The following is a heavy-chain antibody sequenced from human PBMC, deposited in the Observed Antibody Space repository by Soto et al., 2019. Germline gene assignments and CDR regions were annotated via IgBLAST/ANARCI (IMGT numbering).Heavy chain of an antibody. CDR1: GGTFSSHA. J-gene: IGHJ5*02. CDR3: ARAAIHGSSWYFWFDP. Sequence: VASVKVSCKTSGGTFSSHASNWVRQAPGQGLEWMGGIIPMFGTTNYAQKFKGRVTISADESTSTAYMELSSLRSEDAAVYYCARAAIHGSSWYFWFDPWGQGTLVTVSS. D-gene: IGHD6-13*01. V-gene: IGHV1-69*13. CDR2: IIPMFGTT.